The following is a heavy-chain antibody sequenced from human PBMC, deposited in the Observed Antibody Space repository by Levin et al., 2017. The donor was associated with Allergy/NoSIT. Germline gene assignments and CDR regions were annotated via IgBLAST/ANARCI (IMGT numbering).Heavy chain of an antibody. D-gene: IGHD2-8*02. V-gene: IGHV4-4*02. CDR1: GGSINNTHW. J-gene: IGHJ4*02. CDR2: IYHSGST. Sequence: SETLSLTCAVSGGSINNTHWWSWVRQPPGKGLEWIGEIYHSGSTNYNPSLKSRVTISVDKSKNQFSLRLSSVTAADTAVYYCARDGPRTGGVFTAYFDYWGQGTLVTVSS. CDR3: ARDGPRTGGVFTAYFDY.